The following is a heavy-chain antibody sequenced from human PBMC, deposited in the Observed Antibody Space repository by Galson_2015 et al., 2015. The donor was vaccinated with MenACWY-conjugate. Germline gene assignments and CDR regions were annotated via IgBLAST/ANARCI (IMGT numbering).Heavy chain of an antibody. CDR3: AKDWSVPYSTISYYFYMDV. D-gene: IGHD6-13*01. CDR2: INSDGRST. J-gene: IGHJ6*03. Sequence: SLRLSCAASGFTFSTYWMHWVRHAPGKGLVWVSRINSDGRSTSYADSVKGRFTISRDNAKNTLYLRMNSLRADDTAVYYCAKDWSVPYSTISYYFYMDVWGKGTTVTVSS. V-gene: IGHV3-74*01. CDR1: GFTFSTYW.